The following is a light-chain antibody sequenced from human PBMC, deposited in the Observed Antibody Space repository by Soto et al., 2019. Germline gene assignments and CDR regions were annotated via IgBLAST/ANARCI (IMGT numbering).Light chain of an antibody. CDR2: KAS. CDR1: QTISSW. CDR3: QHYNSYSEA. J-gene: IGKJ1*01. V-gene: IGKV1-5*03. Sequence: DIQMPQSPSTLSGSVGDRVTITCRASQTISSWLAWYQQKPGKAPKLLIYKASTLKSGVPSRFSGSGSWTEFTLTISSLQPDDFATDYCQHYNSYSEAFGQGTKVEL.